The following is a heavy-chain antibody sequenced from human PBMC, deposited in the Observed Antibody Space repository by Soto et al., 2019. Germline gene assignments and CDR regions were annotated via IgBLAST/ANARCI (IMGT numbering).Heavy chain of an antibody. Sequence: SETLSLTCAVSGGSISSGGYSWSWIRQPPGKGLEWIGYIYHSGSTYYNPSLKSRVTISVDRSKNQFSLKLSSVTAADTAVYYCARELVYDSSGFDYWGQGTLVTVSS. CDR2: IYHSGST. J-gene: IGHJ4*02. D-gene: IGHD3-22*01. CDR3: ARELVYDSSGFDY. CDR1: GGSISSGGYS. V-gene: IGHV4-30-2*01.